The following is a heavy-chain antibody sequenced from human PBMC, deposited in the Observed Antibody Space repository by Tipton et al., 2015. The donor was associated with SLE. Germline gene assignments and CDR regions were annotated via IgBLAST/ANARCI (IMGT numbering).Heavy chain of an antibody. CDR1: GYNFNSYW. CDR3: AREVRDGYNDYFDY. D-gene: IGHD5-24*01. CDR2: VYPGDSDT. V-gene: IGHV5-51*01. J-gene: IGHJ4*02. Sequence: QLVQSGAEVKKPGESLNISCQASGYNFNSYWIGWVRQIPGEGLEWMGIVYPGDSDTRYSPSFQGQVTISADKSTSTAYLQWGSLKASDTAIYYCAREVRDGYNDYFDYWGQGTPVTVSS.